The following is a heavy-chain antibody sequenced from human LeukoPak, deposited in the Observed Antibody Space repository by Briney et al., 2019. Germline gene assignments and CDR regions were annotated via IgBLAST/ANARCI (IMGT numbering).Heavy chain of an antibody. Sequence: PSQTLSLTCTVSGGPISSGSYYWSWIRQPAGKGLEWIGRIYTSGSTNYNPSLKSRVTISVDTSKNQFSLKLSSVTAADTAVYYCARERFVYGMDVWGQGTTVTVSS. CDR1: GGPISSGSYY. CDR2: IYTSGST. V-gene: IGHV4-61*02. D-gene: IGHD3-3*01. CDR3: ARERFVYGMDV. J-gene: IGHJ6*02.